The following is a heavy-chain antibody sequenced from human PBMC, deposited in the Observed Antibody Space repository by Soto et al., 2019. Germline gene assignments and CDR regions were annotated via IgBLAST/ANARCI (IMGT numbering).Heavy chain of an antibody. V-gene: IGHV3-15*07. CDR3: TTGNPFDS. J-gene: IGHJ4*02. CDR2: IKSKTDGGTT. D-gene: IGHD2-15*01. Sequence: GGSLRLSCAASGFTFTNAWMNWVRQAPGKGLEWVGHIKSKTDGGTTDYAAPVKGRFTISRDDSKNTLYLQMNSLKTEDTAVYYCTTGNPFDSWGQGTLVTVSS. CDR1: GFTFTNAW.